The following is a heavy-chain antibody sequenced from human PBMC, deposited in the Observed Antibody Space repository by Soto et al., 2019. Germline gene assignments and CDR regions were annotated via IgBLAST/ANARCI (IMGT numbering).Heavy chain of an antibody. CDR1: AYSFTTYH. Sequence: QVQLVQSGAEVKKPGASVTVSCKASAYSFTTYHIHWVRQAPGQGLEWMGLINPDAGATNYAQRFQGRLRLTRDTSTSTVYMELRSLRFDDTAVYDCARGDVVLVPASEGNWFDPWGQGTLVTVSS. CDR2: INPDAGAT. V-gene: IGHV1-46*01. CDR3: ARGDVVLVPASEGNWFDP. J-gene: IGHJ5*02. D-gene: IGHD2-2*01.